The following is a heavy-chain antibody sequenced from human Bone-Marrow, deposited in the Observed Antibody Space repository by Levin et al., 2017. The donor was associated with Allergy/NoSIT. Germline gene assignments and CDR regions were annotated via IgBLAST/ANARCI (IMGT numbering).Heavy chain of an antibody. CDR2: ISGRGDYT. D-gene: IGHD1-26*01. J-gene: IGHJ4*02. Sequence: PGGSLRLSCAASGFTFRSYAMSWVRQAPGKGLEWVSTISGRGDYTYYADSVKGRFTISRDNSKNTLYLQMNSLRAEDTAVFYCAKPPNVGPLYYFDYWGQGTLVTVSS. V-gene: IGHV3-23*01. CDR1: GFTFRSYA. CDR3: AKPPNVGPLYYFDY.